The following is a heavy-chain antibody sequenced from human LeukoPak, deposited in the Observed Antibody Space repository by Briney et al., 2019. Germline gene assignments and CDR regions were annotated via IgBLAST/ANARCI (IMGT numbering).Heavy chain of an antibody. Sequence: GGSLRLSCAASGFTFSSYAMSWVRQAPGKGLEWVSAISGSGGSTYYADSVKGQFTISRDNSKNTLYLQMNSLRAEDTAVYYCAKHSPLRYFDWPPVGMDVWGQGTTVTVSS. D-gene: IGHD3-9*01. CDR3: AKHSPLRYFDWPPVGMDV. V-gene: IGHV3-23*01. CDR1: GFTFSSYA. J-gene: IGHJ6*02. CDR2: ISGSGGST.